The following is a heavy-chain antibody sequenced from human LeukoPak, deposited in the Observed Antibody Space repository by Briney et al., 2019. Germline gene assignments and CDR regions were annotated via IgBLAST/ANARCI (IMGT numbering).Heavy chain of an antibody. D-gene: IGHD5-12*01. V-gene: IGHV3-21*01. J-gene: IGHJ4*02. CDR2: ISSSSSYI. CDR3: ARSGEFSGYDFYY. CDR1: GFTFSSYS. Sequence: GGSLRLSCAASGFTFSSYSMNWVRQAPGKGLEWVSSISSSSSYIYYADSVKGRFTISRDNAKNSLYLQMNSLRAEDTAVYYCARSGEFSGYDFYYWGQGTLVTVSS.